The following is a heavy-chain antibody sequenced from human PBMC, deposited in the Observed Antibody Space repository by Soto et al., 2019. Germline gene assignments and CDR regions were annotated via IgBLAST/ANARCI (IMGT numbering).Heavy chain of an antibody. Sequence: PGGSLRLSCAASGFTFSSYWMSWVRQAPGKGLEWVANIKQDGSEKYYVDSVKGRFTISRENAKNSLYLQMNSLRAEDTAVYYCAREGGYYYDSSGSWFDPWGQGTLVTVSS. V-gene: IGHV3-7*01. D-gene: IGHD3-22*01. CDR3: AREGGYYYDSSGSWFDP. CDR1: GFTFSSYW. CDR2: IKQDGSEK. J-gene: IGHJ5*02.